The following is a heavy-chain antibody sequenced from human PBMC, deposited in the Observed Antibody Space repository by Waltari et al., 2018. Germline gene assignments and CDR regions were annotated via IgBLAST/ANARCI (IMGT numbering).Heavy chain of an antibody. CDR1: GFTFSSYS. CDR3: ARSMGLGATTWGDAFDI. CDR2: ISSSSSYI. Sequence: EVQLVESGGGLVKPGGSLRLSCAASGFTFSSYSMNWVRQAPGKGLEWVSSISSSSSYIYYADSVKGRFTISRDNAKNSLYLQMNSLRAEDTAVYYCARSMGLGATTWGDAFDIWGQGTMVTVSS. J-gene: IGHJ3*02. V-gene: IGHV3-21*01. D-gene: IGHD1-26*01.